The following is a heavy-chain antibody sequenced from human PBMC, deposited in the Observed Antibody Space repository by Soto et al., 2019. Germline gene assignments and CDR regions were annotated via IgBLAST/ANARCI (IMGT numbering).Heavy chain of an antibody. J-gene: IGHJ4*02. CDR1: GGSINYFY. Sequence: PSETLSLTCTVSGGSINYFYWSWIRQTPGRGLDWICNVYYSGNTKYNPSLTSRVTFSVDTSNNQFFLTLTSVTAADTATYFFARASQYYGWGPFDFLGQGTLVTVSS. CDR3: ARASQYYGWGPFDF. V-gene: IGHV4-59*01. D-gene: IGHD3-10*01. CDR2: VYYSGNT.